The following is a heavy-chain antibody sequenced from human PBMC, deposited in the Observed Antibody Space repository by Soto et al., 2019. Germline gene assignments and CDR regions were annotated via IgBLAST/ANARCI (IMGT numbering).Heavy chain of an antibody. CDR3: ARGCSAPACYYMEV. CDR1: GFAFSSYG. V-gene: IGHV3-33*01. Sequence: PGGSLRLSCAASGFAFSSYGMHWVRQAPGKGLEWVALIWNDGNNKIYADSVEGRFTISRDNSKNILSLQMNSLRAEDTAIYYCARGCSAPACYYMEVWGKGTTVTVSS. CDR2: IWNDGNNK. D-gene: IGHD2-15*01. J-gene: IGHJ6*03.